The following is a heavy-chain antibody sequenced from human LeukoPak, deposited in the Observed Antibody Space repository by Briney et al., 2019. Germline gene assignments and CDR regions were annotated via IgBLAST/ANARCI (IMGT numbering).Heavy chain of an antibody. J-gene: IGHJ4*02. CDR1: GFSLSSFA. CDR2: ISSTDAGT. V-gene: IGHV3-23*01. Sequence: GGSLRLSCAASGFSLSSFAMSWVRQAPGKGLEWVSAISSTDAGTYHADSVRGRFTISRDSSKNTLYLQMNSLRAEDAAVYYCAKAPVTSCRGAYCYPFDYWGQGTLVTVSS. CDR3: AKAPVTSCRGAYCYPFDY. D-gene: IGHD2-21*01.